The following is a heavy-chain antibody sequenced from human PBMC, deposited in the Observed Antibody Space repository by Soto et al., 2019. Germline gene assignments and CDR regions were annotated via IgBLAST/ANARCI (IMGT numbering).Heavy chain of an antibody. J-gene: IGHJ5*02. CDR3: VRMWGDGYTLNWFDP. V-gene: IGHV2-26*01. Sequence: QVTLKESGPVLVKPTETLTLTCTVSGFSLNDASMGVSWIRQSPGKALEWLALIFSNDAKAYTASLKTRLTISKDTSKRQVVLSMANVDPVDTGTYYCVRMWGDGYTLNWFDPWGQGTLVTVSS. CDR2: IFSNDAK. D-gene: IGHD5-12*01. CDR1: GFSLNDASMG.